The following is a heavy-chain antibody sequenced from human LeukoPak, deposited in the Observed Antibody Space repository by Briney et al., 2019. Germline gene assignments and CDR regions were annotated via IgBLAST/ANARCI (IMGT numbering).Heavy chain of an antibody. D-gene: IGHD4-17*01. V-gene: IGHV3-21*01. CDR3: ARGDYGDYWNYYYMDV. CDR1: GLNFGSYS. J-gene: IGHJ6*03. CDR2: ISSSSSYI. Sequence: GGSLRLSCAASGLNFGSYSMNWVRQAPGKGLEWVSSISSSSSYIYYADSVKGRFTISRDNAKNSLYLQMNSLRAEDTAVYYCARGDYGDYWNYYYMDVWGKGTTVTVSS.